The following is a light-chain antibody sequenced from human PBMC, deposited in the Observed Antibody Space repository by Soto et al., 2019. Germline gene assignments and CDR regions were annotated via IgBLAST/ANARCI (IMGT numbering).Light chain of an antibody. CDR1: QIHLNSNGYNY. CDR2: LGS. CDR3: QQYNVAFPLT. Sequence: DIVVTQSPHSLPVTRGEPASISFRSSQIHLNSNGYNYLDGYLQKPVHAPPLLIYLGSTRATGVPARFGGSGSGTEFTLTIISLQSEDFALYYCQQYNVAFPLTFGQGTRLEIK. J-gene: IGKJ5*01. V-gene: IGKV2-28*01.